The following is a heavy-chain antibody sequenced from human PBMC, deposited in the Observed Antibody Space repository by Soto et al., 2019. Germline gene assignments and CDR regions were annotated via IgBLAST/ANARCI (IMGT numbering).Heavy chain of an antibody. Sequence: FLRLSCAPSGFTVKGNYVGWARQASGKEVEWVSIIFSGGMTYYADSVKGRFTISKDISKNTLSLQMNSLRADDTAVYFCAGASNFNYAFEYWGLGTPVTVSS. J-gene: IGHJ4*02. CDR2: IFSGGMT. CDR1: GFTVKGNY. CDR3: AGASNFNYAFEY. D-gene: IGHD1-7*01. V-gene: IGHV3-53*01.